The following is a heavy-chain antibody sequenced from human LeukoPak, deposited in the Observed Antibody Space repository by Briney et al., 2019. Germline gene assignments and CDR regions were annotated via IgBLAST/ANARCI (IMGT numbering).Heavy chain of an antibody. D-gene: IGHD5-12*01. J-gene: IGHJ6*03. CDR1: GFTVSDNY. Sequence: GGSLRLXCAASGFTVSDNYMTWVRQAAGKGLEWVSIIYSGGTTDNADSVKGRFTISRDNSKNTVYLHMNNLRREDTAVYYCARKSGYSFHIDVWGKGTTVIVSS. CDR2: IYSGGTT. CDR3: ARKSGYSFHIDV. V-gene: IGHV3-66*02.